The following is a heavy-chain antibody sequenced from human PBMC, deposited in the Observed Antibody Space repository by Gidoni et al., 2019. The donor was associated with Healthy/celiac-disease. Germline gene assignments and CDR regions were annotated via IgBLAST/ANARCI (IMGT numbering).Heavy chain of an antibody. D-gene: IGHD2-2*01. V-gene: IGHV5-51*01. Sequence: EVQLVQSGAEVKKPGESLKISCKGSGYSFTSYWIGWVRQMPGKCLEWMGIIYPGDSDTRYSPAFQVQVTISADKSISTAYLQWSSLKASDTAMYYCARTLHRGIVVGPHYYYGMDVWGQGTTVTVSS. CDR3: ARTLHRGIVVGPHYYYGMDV. CDR2: IYPGDSDT. CDR1: GYSFTSYW. J-gene: IGHJ6*02.